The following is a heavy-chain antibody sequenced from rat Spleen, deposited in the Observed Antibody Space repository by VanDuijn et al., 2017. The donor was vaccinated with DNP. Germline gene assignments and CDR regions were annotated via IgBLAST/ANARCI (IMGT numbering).Heavy chain of an antibody. CDR2: INSAGST. J-gene: IGHJ2*01. CDR3: ARWVWYFDY. Sequence: EVQLQESGPGLVKPSQPLSLTCSVTGSSITSNYWGWIRKFPGNKLEWMGYINSAGSTNYNPSLKSRISITRDTSKNQFFLQVNSVTTEDTATYYCARWVWYFDYWGQGIIVTVSS. V-gene: IGHV3-3*01. CDR1: GSSITSNY. D-gene: IGHD1-7*01.